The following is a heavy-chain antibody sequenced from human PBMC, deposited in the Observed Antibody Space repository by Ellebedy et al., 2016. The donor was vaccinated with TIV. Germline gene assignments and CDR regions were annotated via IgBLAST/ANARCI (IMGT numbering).Heavy chain of an antibody. V-gene: IGHV7-4-1*02. J-gene: IGHJ6*03. CDR2: INMNTGNP. D-gene: IGHD1-1*01. Sequence: AASVKVSCKAAGYSFTGYPINWARQAPGQGLEWLGWINMNTGNPTYAQGFTGRFVFSLDTSVSTAYLQISSLKAEDTAVYYCARDSRYNWNDWDFYHMDVWGKGTTVTVSS. CDR1: GYSFTGYP. CDR3: ARDSRYNWNDWDFYHMDV.